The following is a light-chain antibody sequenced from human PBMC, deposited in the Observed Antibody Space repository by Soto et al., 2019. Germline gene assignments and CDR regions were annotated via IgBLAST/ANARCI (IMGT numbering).Light chain of an antibody. J-gene: IGKJ1*01. Sequence: EFVFTQSPATLSLSPWEIATLSCRASQSIDSYLDWYQQKPAQAPRLMMYDVSIRATGIPDRFSGGGSGTDFTLPFRRLEPEDFAVYECQRRSYWARTFGQGTKVEV. CDR3: QRRSYWART. CDR1: QSIDSY. CDR2: DVS. V-gene: IGKV3-11*01.